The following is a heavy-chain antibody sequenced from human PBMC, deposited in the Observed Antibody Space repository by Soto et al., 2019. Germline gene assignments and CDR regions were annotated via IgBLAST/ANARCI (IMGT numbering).Heavy chain of an antibody. J-gene: IGHJ6*03. D-gene: IGHD5-12*01. CDR1: GGSISSYY. CDR3: ARHGEWGYSGYGFKPSRYYYYMDV. V-gene: IGHV4-59*08. CDR2: IYYSGST. Sequence: QVQLQESGPGLVKPSETLSLTCTVSGGSISSYYWSWIRQPPGKGLEWIGYIYYSGSTNYNPSLKSRVTISVDTSKNQFSLKLSSVTAADTAVYYCARHGEWGYSGYGFKPSRYYYYMDVWGKGTTVTVSS.